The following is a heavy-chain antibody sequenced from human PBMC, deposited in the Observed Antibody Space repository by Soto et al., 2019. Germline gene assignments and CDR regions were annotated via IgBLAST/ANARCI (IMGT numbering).Heavy chain of an antibody. D-gene: IGHD6-13*01. Sequence: ASVKVSCKASGYTLTSYGIHWVRQAPGQRLEWMGWINAANGDTKYSPKFQGRVTITRDTSASTAYMELSSLRSEDTAVYYCVGRHVSATGIDCFDPWGQGTLVTVSS. CDR3: VGRHVSATGIDCFDP. V-gene: IGHV1-3*01. CDR1: GYTLTSYG. J-gene: IGHJ5*02. CDR2: INAANGDT.